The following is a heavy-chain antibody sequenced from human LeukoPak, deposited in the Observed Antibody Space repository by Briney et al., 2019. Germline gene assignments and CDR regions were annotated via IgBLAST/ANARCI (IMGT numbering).Heavy chain of an antibody. J-gene: IGHJ4*02. CDR2: TLYRGSN. D-gene: IGHD3-3*01. CDR1: SGSIDNEH. CDR3: VSLIFGGAGRGN. V-gene: IGHV4-59*12. Sequence: SETLSLTCSVSSGSIDNEHWCWVRQPPGKGLEWIGHTLYRGSNKYNPSLKGRVTISVDRPKNQFSLTLISVTAADTAVYYCVSLIFGGAGRGNWGQGTLVTVSS.